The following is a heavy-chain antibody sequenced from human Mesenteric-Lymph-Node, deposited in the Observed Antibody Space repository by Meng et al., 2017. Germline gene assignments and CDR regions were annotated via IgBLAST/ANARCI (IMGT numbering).Heavy chain of an antibody. D-gene: IGHD3-10*01. J-gene: IGHJ3*02. V-gene: IGHV4-4*07. Sequence: GSLRLSCTVSGGSISSYYWSWIRQPVGKGLELVGRIYSSGSTIYNPSLKSRVTMSVDTSKNEFSLKLSSVTAADTAVYYCAKYLVRGNIIKGHDAFDMWGQGTMVTVSS. CDR1: GGSISSYY. CDR3: AKYLVRGNIIKGHDAFDM. CDR2: IYSSGST.